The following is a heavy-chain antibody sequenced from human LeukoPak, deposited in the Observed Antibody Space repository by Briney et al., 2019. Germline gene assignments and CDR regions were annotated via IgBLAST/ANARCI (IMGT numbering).Heavy chain of an antibody. CDR1: GYTFTGYY. CDR3: ARDLRGGGRVNWFDP. V-gene: IGHV1-2*02. Sequence: ASVEVSCKASGYTFTGYYMHWVRQAPGQGLEWMGWINPNSGGTNYAQKFQGRVTMTRDTSISTAYMELSRLRSDDTAVYYCARDLRGGGRVNWFDPWGQGTLVTVSS. J-gene: IGHJ5*02. CDR2: INPNSGGT. D-gene: IGHD3-10*01.